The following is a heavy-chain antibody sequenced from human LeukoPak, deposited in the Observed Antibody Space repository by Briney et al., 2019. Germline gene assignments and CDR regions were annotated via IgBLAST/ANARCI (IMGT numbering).Heavy chain of an antibody. J-gene: IGHJ4*02. CDR2: INHSGST. Sequence: PSETLSLTCAVYGGSFSGYYWSWIRQPPGKGLEWIGEINHSGSTNYNPSLKSRVTISVDTSKSQFSLELSSVTAADTAVYYCARGRTSSDYWGQGTLVTVSS. D-gene: IGHD1-26*01. V-gene: IGHV4-34*01. CDR1: GGSFSGYY. CDR3: ARGRTSSDY.